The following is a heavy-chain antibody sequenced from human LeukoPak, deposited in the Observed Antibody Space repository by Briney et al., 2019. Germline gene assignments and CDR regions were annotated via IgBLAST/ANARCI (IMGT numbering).Heavy chain of an antibody. CDR3: ARGNGYYFDY. Sequence: SQTLSLTCTVSGGSISSGSYYWSWIRQPAGTGLEWIGRIYTSGSTNYNPSLKSRVTISVDTSKSQFSLKLSSVTAADTTVYYCARGNGYYFDYWGQGTLVTVSS. J-gene: IGHJ4*02. CDR1: GGSISSGSYY. CDR2: IYTSGST. V-gene: IGHV4-61*02.